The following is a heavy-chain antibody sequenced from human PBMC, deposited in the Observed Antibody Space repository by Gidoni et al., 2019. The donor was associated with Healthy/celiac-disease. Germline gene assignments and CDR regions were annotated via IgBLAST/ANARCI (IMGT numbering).Heavy chain of an antibody. Sequence: QLQLQESGPGLVKPSETLSLTCTVPGGSISSSSYYWGWIRQPPGKGLEWIGSIYYSGSTYYNPSLKSRVTISVDTSKNQFSLKLSSVTAADTAVYYCARHTYEQRFDYWGQGTLVTVSS. J-gene: IGHJ4*02. CDR2: IYYSGST. V-gene: IGHV4-39*01. CDR3: ARHTYEQRFDY. CDR1: GGSISSSSYY. D-gene: IGHD3-22*01.